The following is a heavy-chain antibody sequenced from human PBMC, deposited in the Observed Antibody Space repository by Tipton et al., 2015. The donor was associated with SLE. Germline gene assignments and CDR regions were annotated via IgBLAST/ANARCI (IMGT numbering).Heavy chain of an antibody. CDR1: GDSITSYSFY. J-gene: IGHJ4*01. CDR2: VYYYGET. Sequence: TLSLTCSVSGDSITSYSFYWGWVRQPPGKGLEWIGNVYYYGETYSNSSLKSRVTISVDTAKNQLSLKLTSVTAADTSVYCCARGAKERITLVRVRPYYFDYWGQGSLVTVSS. D-gene: IGHD3-10*01. V-gene: IGHV4-39*02. CDR3: ARGAKERITLVRVRPYYFDY.